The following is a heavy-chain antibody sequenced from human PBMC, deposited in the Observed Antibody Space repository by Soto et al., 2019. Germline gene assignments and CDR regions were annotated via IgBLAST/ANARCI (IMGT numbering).Heavy chain of an antibody. CDR3: ARDLSWGSKWYYYMDV. Sequence: EVQLVESGGGLVQPGGSLRLSCAASGFTISGNAMNWVRQAPGRGLEWVSYISSSSTNIHYADSVRGRFTISRDNAKNKQYQKMNSLRDEDTAVYRCARDLSWGSKWYYYMDVWGKGTTVTVSS. CDR2: ISSSSTNI. J-gene: IGHJ6*03. D-gene: IGHD3-16*01. CDR1: GFTISGNA. V-gene: IGHV3-48*02.